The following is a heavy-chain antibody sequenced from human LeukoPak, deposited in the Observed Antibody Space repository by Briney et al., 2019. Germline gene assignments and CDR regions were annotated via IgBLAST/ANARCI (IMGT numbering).Heavy chain of an antibody. Sequence: GVSLNLFCGVSGLPFRGSDMLCAPQSCGRARVGVSRISSNAYSYVPAYAAWLKGRFTISRDNANNTTYLQMNSLKIEDTAVYYCISRRDCTSTSCNVASDFDYWGQGTLVTVSS. CDR1: GLPFRGSD. V-gene: IGHV3-73*01. CDR2: ISSNAYSYVP. J-gene: IGHJ4*02. D-gene: IGHD2-2*01. CDR3: ISRRDCTSTSCNVASDFDY.